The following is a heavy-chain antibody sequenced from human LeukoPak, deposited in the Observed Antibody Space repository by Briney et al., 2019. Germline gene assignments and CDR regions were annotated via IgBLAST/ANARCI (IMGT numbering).Heavy chain of an antibody. V-gene: IGHV4-30-4*08. J-gene: IGHJ5*02. CDR3: ARARILYTYNWFDP. D-gene: IGHD2-8*01. CDR1: GGSFSGYY. CDR2: IYYSGST. Sequence: SETLSLTCAVYGGSFSGYYWSWIRQPPGKGLEWIGYIYYSGSTYYNPSLKSRVTISVDTSKNQFSLKLSSVTAADTAVYYCARARILYTYNWFDPWGQGTLVTVSS.